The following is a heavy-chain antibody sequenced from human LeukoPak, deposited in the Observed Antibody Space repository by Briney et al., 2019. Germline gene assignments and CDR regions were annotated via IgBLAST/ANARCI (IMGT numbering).Heavy chain of an antibody. CDR3: AELGTTMIGGV. J-gene: IGHJ6*04. V-gene: IGHV3-20*04. Sequence: GGSLRLSCEASGFTFEDSGMSWVRQAPGKGLEWVSGINWNGDSTGYAESVKGRFTISRNSAKNSLYLQMNSLRAEDTAVYYCAELGTTMIGGVWGKGTTVTISS. D-gene: IGHD3-10*02. CDR1: GFTFEDSG. CDR2: INWNGDST.